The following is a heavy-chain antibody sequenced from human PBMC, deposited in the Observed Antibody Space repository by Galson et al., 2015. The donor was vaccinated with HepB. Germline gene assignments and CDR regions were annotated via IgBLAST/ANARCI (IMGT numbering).Heavy chain of an antibody. CDR2: IKQDGSEK. J-gene: IGHJ4*02. D-gene: IGHD5-18*01. CDR1: GFTFSSYW. V-gene: IGHV3-7*01. CDR3: ARDSSWIQLWRRSYYFDY. Sequence: SLRLSCAASGFTFSSYWMSWVRQAPGKGLEWVANIKQDGSEKYYVDSVKGRFTISRDNAKNSLYLQMNSLRAEDTAVYYCARDSSWIQLWRRSYYFDYWGQGTLVTVSS.